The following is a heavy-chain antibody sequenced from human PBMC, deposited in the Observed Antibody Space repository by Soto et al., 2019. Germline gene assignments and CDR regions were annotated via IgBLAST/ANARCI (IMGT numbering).Heavy chain of an antibody. D-gene: IGHD3-22*01. CDR2: IIPIIGII. CDR1: GYTFTNHY. V-gene: IGHV1-69*10. Sequence: SVKVSCKTSGYTFTNHYIHWVRQAPGQGLEWMGGIIPIIGIINYAQKFQGRVTITADKFTGTAYMELTRLRSDDTAVYYCAGDPDSHYNDSHASSYPWGQGTLVTVSS. J-gene: IGHJ5*02. CDR3: AGDPDSHYNDSHASSYP.